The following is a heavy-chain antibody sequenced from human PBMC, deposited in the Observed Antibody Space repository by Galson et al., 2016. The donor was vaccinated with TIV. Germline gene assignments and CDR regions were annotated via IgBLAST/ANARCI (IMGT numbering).Heavy chain of an antibody. J-gene: IGHJ6*01. Sequence: VKVSCKASGYTFTGYFMRWVRQAPGQGFEWMGWINPNSGGTNFAQKFQDRVTMTRDTSINTVYIEVSRLKTDDTALYYCARDRRRGYLSYNGKDVRGQGTT. CDR3: ARDRRRGYLSYNGKDV. D-gene: IGHD1-1*01. CDR2: INPNSGGT. V-gene: IGHV1-2*02. CDR1: GYTFTGYF.